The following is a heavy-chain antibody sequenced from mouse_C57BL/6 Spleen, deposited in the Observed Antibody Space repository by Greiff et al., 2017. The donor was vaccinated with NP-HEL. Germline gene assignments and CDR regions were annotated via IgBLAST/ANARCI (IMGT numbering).Heavy chain of an antibody. CDR2: ISNGGGST. J-gene: IGHJ1*03. D-gene: IGHD1-1*01. CDR1: GFTFSDYY. CDR3: ARRAYGSSYDWYFDV. Sequence: EVKLMESGGGLVQPGGSLKLSCAASGFTFSDYYMYWVRQTPEKRLEWVAYISNGGGSTYYPDTVKGRFTISRDNAKNTLYLQMSRLKSEDTAMYYCARRAYGSSYDWYFDVWGTGTTVTVSS. V-gene: IGHV5-12*01.